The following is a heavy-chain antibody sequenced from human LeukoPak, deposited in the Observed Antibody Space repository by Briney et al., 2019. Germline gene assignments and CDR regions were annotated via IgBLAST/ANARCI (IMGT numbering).Heavy chain of an antibody. CDR1: GFTFNNYA. V-gene: IGHV3-30*04. CDR2: ISYDGSNK. Sequence: GGSLRLSCVASGFTFNNYAMHWVRQAPGKGLEWVAVISYDGSNKYYADSVKGRFTISRDNSKNTLYLQMNSLRAEDTAVYYCARLRFLEWLPPFDAFDIWGQGTMVTVSS. CDR3: ARLRFLEWLPPFDAFDI. J-gene: IGHJ3*02. D-gene: IGHD3-3*01.